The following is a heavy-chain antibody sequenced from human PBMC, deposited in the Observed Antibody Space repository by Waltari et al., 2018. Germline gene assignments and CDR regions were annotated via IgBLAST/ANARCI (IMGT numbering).Heavy chain of an antibody. V-gene: IGHV1-24*01. CDR3: ATGLPIWYSSGWQAS. CDR2: FDPEEGET. Sequence: QVQLVQSGAEVKKPGASVKVSCKVSGYTLHDLSMHWVRQAPGKGLEWMGGFDPEEGETIYEQKFQGRVTMTEDTSTETAYMELSSLRSEDTAVYYCATGLPIWYSSGWQASWGQGTLVTVSS. D-gene: IGHD6-19*01. CDR1: GYTLHDLS. J-gene: IGHJ5*02.